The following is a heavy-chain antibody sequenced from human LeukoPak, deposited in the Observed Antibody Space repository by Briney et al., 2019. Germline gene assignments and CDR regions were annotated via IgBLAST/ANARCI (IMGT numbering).Heavy chain of an antibody. CDR3: ARGEQSGHTHAFDY. CDR1: GGSISSYY. Sequence: SETLSLTCTVSGGSISSYYGSWIRQPPGKGREWIGYIYYSGSTNYNPSLKSRVTISVDTSKNQFSLKLSSVTAADTAAYYCARGEQSGHTHAFDYWGQRTMLTV. CDR2: IYYSGST. J-gene: IGHJ4*02. D-gene: IGHD5-18*01. V-gene: IGHV4-59*01.